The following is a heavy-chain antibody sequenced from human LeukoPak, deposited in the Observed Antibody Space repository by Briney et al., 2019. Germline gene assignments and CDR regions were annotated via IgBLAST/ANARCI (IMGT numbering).Heavy chain of an antibody. V-gene: IGHV4-59*01. J-gene: IGHJ6*03. CDR2: IYYSGST. CDR1: GGSISSYY. Sequence: PSETLSLTCTVSGGSISSYYWGWIRQPPGKGLEWIGYIYYSGSTNYNPSLKSRVTISVDTSKNQFSLKLSSVTAADTAVYYCAIDYGGNSYYYYYMDVWGKGTTVTVSS. CDR3: AIDYGGNSYYYYYMDV. D-gene: IGHD4-23*01.